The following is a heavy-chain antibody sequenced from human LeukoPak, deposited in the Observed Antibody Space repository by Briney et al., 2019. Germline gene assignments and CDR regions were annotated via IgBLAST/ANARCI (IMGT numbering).Heavy chain of an antibody. Sequence: PGGSPRLSCAASGFTFDDYGMSWVRQAPGKGLEWVSGINWNGGSTGYADSVKGRFTISRDNAKNSLYLQMNSLRAEDTALYYCARVIVGATKDYYYYYYMDVWGKGTTVTVSS. CDR1: GFTFDDYG. D-gene: IGHD1-26*01. J-gene: IGHJ6*03. CDR3: ARVIVGATKDYYYYYYMDV. V-gene: IGHV3-20*04. CDR2: INWNGGST.